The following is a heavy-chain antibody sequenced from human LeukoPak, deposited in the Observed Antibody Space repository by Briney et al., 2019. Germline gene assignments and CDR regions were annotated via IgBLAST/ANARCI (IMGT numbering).Heavy chain of an antibody. CDR3: AKDLFFISRSYFDS. J-gene: IGHJ4*02. V-gene: IGHV3-23*01. D-gene: IGHD2/OR15-2a*01. Sequence: GGSLRLSCAASGFTFSSYAMSWVRQAPGKGLEWVSGISGTGGSTHHADSVKGRFTTSRDNSKNTLYLQMNSLRAEDTAVFYCAKDLFFISRSYFDSWGQGTLVTVSS. CDR1: GFTFSSYA. CDR2: ISGTGGST.